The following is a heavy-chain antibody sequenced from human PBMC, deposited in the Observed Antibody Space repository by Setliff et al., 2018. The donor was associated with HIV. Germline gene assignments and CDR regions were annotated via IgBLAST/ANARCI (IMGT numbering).Heavy chain of an antibody. D-gene: IGHD3-16*01. CDR1: GYTFSSHG. J-gene: IGHJ4*01. Sequence: ASVKVSCKASGYTFSSHGISWVRQAPGQGLEWMGWINTGNDNTQYSQRFHGRVRFSKDTSATTAAMELSNLASEDTAVYYCARRRGGYFDYWGHGTLVTVSS. CDR2: INTGNDNT. CDR3: ARRRGGYFDY. V-gene: IGHV1-18*01.